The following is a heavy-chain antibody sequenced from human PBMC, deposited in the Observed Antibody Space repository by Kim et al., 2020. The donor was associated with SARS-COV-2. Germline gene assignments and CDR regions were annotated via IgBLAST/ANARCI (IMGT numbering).Heavy chain of an antibody. CDR3: ASHGEDYDFWSGYPLGAFDI. V-gene: IGHV3-30*07. J-gene: IGHJ3*02. Sequence: RFTISRDNSKNTLYLQMNSLRAEDTAVYYCASHGEDYDFWSGYPLGAFDIWGQGTMVTVSS. D-gene: IGHD3-3*01.